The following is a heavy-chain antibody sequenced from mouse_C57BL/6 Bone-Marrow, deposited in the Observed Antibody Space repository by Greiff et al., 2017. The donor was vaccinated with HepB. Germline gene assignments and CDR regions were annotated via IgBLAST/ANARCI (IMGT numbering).Heavy chain of an antibody. J-gene: IGHJ3*01. CDR2: INPSTGGT. V-gene: IGHV1-42*01. Sequence: VQLKQSGPELVKPGASVKISCKASGYSFTGYYMNWVKQSPEKSLEWIGEINPSTGGTTYNQKFKAKATLTVDKSSSTAYMQLKSLTSEDSAVYYCARGGYYGYGGFAYWGQGTLVTVSA. CDR3: ARGGYYGYGGFAY. D-gene: IGHD2-2*01. CDR1: GYSFTGYY.